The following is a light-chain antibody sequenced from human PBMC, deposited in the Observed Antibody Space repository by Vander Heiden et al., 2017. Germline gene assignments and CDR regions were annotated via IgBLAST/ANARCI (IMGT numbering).Light chain of an antibody. J-gene: IGKJ4*01. CDR1: QGISSY. CDR3: QQNYSTPLT. Sequence: SPCSQVADVTSRVTITCQASQGISSYLNWYQQKPGKAPKLLIYAASSLQSGVPSRFSGSGSGTDFTFTISSLQPEDFATYYCQQNYSTPLTFGGGTKVEIK. V-gene: IGKV1-39*01. CDR2: AAS.